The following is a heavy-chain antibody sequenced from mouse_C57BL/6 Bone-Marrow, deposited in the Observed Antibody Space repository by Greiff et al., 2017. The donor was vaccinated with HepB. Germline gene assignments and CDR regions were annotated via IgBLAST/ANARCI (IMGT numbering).Heavy chain of an antibody. CDR3: ERDGCVITTVVAKGYYAMDS. D-gene: IGHD1-1*01. CDR2: ISDGGSYT. V-gene: IGHV5-4*01. Sequence: EVQGVESGGGLVKPGGSLKLSCAASGFTFSSYAMSWVRQTPEKRLEWVATISDGGSYTYYPDNVKGRFTISRDNAKNNLYLQMRHLKSEDTAMYYCERDGCVITTVVAKGYYAMDSWGQGTPVTVSS. J-gene: IGHJ4*01. CDR1: GFTFSSYA.